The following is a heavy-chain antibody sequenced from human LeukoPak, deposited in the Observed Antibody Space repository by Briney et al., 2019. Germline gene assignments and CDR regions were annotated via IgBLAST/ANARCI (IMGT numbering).Heavy chain of an antibody. J-gene: IGHJ4*02. D-gene: IGHD2-2*01. CDR2: IYYSGST. CDR1: GGSISSYY. Sequence: PSETLSLTCTVSGGSISSYYWSWIRQPPGKGLEWIGYIYYSGSTNYNPSLKSRVTISVDTSKNQFSLKLSSVTAADTAVYYCASTGYCSSTRCSEFDYWGQGTLVTVSS. V-gene: IGHV4-59*01. CDR3: ASTGYCSSTRCSEFDY.